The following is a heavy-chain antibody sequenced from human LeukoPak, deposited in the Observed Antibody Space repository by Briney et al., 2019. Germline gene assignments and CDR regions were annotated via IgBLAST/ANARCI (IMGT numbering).Heavy chain of an antibody. J-gene: IGHJ6*02. CDR1: GFTFDDYA. CDR2: INWNSGSV. D-gene: IGHD6-13*01. CDR3: AKDRGFGYSSSPGHAYYYYGMDV. Sequence: GGSLRLSCAASGFTFDDYAMHWVRHAPGKGLEWVAGINWNSGSVGYGDSVKGRFTISRDNAKNSLSLQMNSLRAEDTALYYCAKDRGFGYSSSPGHAYYYYGMDVWGQGTTVTVSS. V-gene: IGHV3-9*01.